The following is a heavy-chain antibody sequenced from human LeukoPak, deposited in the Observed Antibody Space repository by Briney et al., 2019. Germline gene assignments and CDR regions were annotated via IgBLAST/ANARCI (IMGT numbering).Heavy chain of an antibody. CDR2: LSGDGGST. Sequence: PGGSLRLSCAASGFTFDDYAMHWVRQAPGKGLEWVSLLSGDGGSTYYADSVKGRFTISRDNSKNSLYLQMNSLRTEDTALYYCAKDMWRFGELDYDYWGQGTLVTVSS. CDR1: GFTFDDYA. D-gene: IGHD3-10*01. J-gene: IGHJ4*02. CDR3: AKDMWRFGELDYDY. V-gene: IGHV3-43*02.